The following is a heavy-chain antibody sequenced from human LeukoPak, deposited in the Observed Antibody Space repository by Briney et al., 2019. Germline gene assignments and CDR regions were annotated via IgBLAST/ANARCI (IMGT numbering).Heavy chain of an antibody. CDR1: GFTFSGSA. D-gene: IGHD6-19*01. Sequence: SGGSLRLSCAASGFTFSGSAMHWVRQASGKGLEWVGRIRSKANSYATAYAASVKGRFTIPRDDSKNTAYLQMNSLKTEDTAVYYCTRYGSGYSSSARSYYYYGMDVWGQGTTVTVSS. CDR3: TRYGSGYSSSARSYYYYGMDV. CDR2: IRSKANSYAT. J-gene: IGHJ6*02. V-gene: IGHV3-73*01.